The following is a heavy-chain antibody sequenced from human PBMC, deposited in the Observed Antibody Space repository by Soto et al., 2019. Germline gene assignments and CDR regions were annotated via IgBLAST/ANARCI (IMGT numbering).Heavy chain of an antibody. Sequence: EASVKVSCKASGYTFTSYGISWVRQAPGQGLEWMGWISAYNGNTNYAQKLQGGVTMTTDTSTSTAYMELRSLRSDDTAVYYCARDLPAAMPRGPDAFDIWGQGTMVTVSS. J-gene: IGHJ3*02. V-gene: IGHV1-18*01. D-gene: IGHD2-2*01. CDR3: ARDLPAAMPRGPDAFDI. CDR1: GYTFTSYG. CDR2: ISAYNGNT.